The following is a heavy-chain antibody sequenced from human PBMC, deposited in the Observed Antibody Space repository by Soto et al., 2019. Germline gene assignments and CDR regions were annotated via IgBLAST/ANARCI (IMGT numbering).Heavy chain of an antibody. Sequence: QVLLEESGPGLVKPSQTLSLTCTVSGGSVSSGYHYWSWIRQPPGKGLEWIGYVYYSGSTYYNPSLGSRVTISMDTSKNQFSLKLNPVTASDAAVYFCATESSGSSPLHFDFWGQGALVSVSS. CDR3: ATESSGSSPLHFDF. CDR1: GGSVSSGYHY. CDR2: VYYSGST. J-gene: IGHJ4*02. V-gene: IGHV4-30-4*01. D-gene: IGHD3-22*01.